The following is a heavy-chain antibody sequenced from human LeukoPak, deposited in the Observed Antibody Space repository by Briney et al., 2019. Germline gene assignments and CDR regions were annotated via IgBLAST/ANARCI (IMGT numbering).Heavy chain of an antibody. CDR3: ARDYGRYFDWSDAFDI. D-gene: IGHD3-9*01. Sequence: SETLSLTCSVSGYSISSGFYWGWIRQPPGKGLEWIGRIYTSGSTNYNPSLKSRVTISVDTSKNQFSLKLSSVTAADTAVYYCARDYGRYFDWSDAFDIWGQGTMVTVSS. CDR2: IYTSGST. J-gene: IGHJ3*02. V-gene: IGHV4-38-2*02. CDR1: GYSISSGFY.